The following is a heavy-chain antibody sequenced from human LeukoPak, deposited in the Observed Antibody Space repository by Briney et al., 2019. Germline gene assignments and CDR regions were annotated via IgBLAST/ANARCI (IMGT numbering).Heavy chain of an antibody. CDR2: INSSSSYM. CDR1: GFTFSSYS. V-gene: IGHV3-21*01. D-gene: IGHD2-8*01. J-gene: IGHJ6*03. Sequence: PGGSLRLSCAASGFTFSSYSMNWVRQAPGKGLEWVSPINSSSSYMYYADSVKGRFTISRDNAKTSLYLQMNSLRAEDTAVYYCARDPDTKPIKIKRYYMDVWGKGTTVTVSS. CDR3: ARDPDTKPIKIKRYYMDV.